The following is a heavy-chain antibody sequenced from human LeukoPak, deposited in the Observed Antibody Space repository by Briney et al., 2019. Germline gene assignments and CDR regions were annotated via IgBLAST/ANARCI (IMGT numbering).Heavy chain of an antibody. CDR1: GFTFSSYW. Sequence: PGGSLRLSCAASGFTFSSYWMSWVRRAPGKGLEWVANIKQDGSEKYYVDSVKGRFTISRDNAKNSLYLQMNSLRAEDTAVYYCARDGGSSWYCYYYGMDVWGQGTTVTVSS. CDR3: ARDGGSSWYCYYYGMDV. CDR2: IKQDGSEK. D-gene: IGHD6-13*01. J-gene: IGHJ6*02. V-gene: IGHV3-7*01.